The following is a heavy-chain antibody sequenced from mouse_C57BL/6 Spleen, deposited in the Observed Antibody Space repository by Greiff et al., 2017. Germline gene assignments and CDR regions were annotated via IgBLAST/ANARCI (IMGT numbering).Heavy chain of an antibody. V-gene: IGHV1-9*01. D-gene: IGHD1-1*01. CDR1: GYTFTGYW. J-gene: IGHJ4*01. CDR3: ARYGTTVVADYYAMDY. Sequence: VQLQQSGAELMKPGASVKLSCKATGYTFTGYWIEWVKQRPGHGLEWIGEILPGSGSTNYNEKFKGKATFTADTSSNTAYMQLSSLTTEDSAIYYCARYGTTVVADYYAMDYWGQGTSVTVSS. CDR2: ILPGSGST.